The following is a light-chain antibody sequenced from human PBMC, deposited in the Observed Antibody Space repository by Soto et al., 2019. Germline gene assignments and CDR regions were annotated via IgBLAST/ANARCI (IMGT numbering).Light chain of an antibody. CDR2: GAS. Sequence: EIVLTQSPVTLSLSPGERATLSCRASQSVSSSYLAWYQQKPGKAPRLLIFGASSRATGIPDRFSAGGSGTDFTLTISRLEPEDFAVYYCQQYGRSPFTFGPGTKVDIK. CDR1: QSVSSSY. J-gene: IGKJ3*01. CDR3: QQYGRSPFT. V-gene: IGKV3-20*01.